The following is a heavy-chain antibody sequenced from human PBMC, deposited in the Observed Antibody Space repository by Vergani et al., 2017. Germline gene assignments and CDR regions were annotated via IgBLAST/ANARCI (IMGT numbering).Heavy chain of an antibody. CDR1: GYTFTSYA. CDR2: INTNTGNP. CDR3: ARDGTQGYSGYESHGVFDP. Sequence: QVQLVQSGSELKKPGASVKVSCKASGYTFTSYAMNWVRQAPGQGLEWMGWINTNTGNPTYAQCFTGRFVFSLDTSVSTAYLQISSLKAEDTAVYYCARDGTQGYSGYESHGVFDPWGQGTLVTVSA. J-gene: IGHJ5*02. D-gene: IGHD5-12*01. V-gene: IGHV7-4-1*02.